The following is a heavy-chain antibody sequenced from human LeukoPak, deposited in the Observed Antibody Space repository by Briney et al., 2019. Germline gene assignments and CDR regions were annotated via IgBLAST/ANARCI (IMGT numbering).Heavy chain of an antibody. CDR3: ARGRRGYSYGFCYFDY. Sequence: SETLSLTCAVYGGSFSGYYWSWIRQPPGKGPEWIGEINHSGSTNYNPSLKSRVTISVDTSKNQFSLKLSSVTAADTAVYYCARGRRGYSYGFCYFDYWGQGTLVTVSS. CDR2: INHSGST. CDR1: GGSFSGYY. V-gene: IGHV4-34*01. J-gene: IGHJ4*02. D-gene: IGHD5-18*01.